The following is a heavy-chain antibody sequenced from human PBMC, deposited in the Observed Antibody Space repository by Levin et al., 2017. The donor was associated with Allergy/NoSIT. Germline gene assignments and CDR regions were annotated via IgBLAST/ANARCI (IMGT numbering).Heavy chain of an antibody. J-gene: IGHJ6*02. Sequence: ASVKVSCKASGYTFTSYGISWVRQAPGQGLEWMGWISAYNGNTNYAQKLQGRVTMTTDTSTSTAYMELRSLRSDDTAVYYCASSNMNDYYYGMDVWGQGTTVTVSS. V-gene: IGHV1-18*01. D-gene: IGHD2/OR15-2a*01. CDR2: ISAYNGNT. CDR3: ASSNMNDYYYGMDV. CDR1: GYTFTSYG.